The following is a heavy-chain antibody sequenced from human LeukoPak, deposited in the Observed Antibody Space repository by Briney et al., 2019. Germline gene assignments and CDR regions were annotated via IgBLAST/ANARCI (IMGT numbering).Heavy chain of an antibody. D-gene: IGHD3-10*01. Sequence: GGSLRLSCAASGFTFSSYAMHWVRQAPGKGLEWVAVISYDGSNKYYADSVKGRFTISRDNSKNTLYLQMNSLRAEDTAVYYCARGVTMVRGVMGYYYYYYMDVWGKGTTVTISS. CDR1: GFTFSSYA. V-gene: IGHV3-30*04. CDR2: ISYDGSNK. CDR3: ARGVTMVRGVMGYYYYYYMDV. J-gene: IGHJ6*03.